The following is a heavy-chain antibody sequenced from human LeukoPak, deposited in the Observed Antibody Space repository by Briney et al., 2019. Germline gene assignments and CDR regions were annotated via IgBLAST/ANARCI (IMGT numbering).Heavy chain of an antibody. Sequence: ASVKVSCKVSGYTLTELSMHWVRQSPGKGLEWMGGFDPEDGETIYAQKFQGRVTMTEDTSTDTAYMELSSLRSEDTAVYYCATGCSSTSCYSAFDIWGQGTMVTVSS. V-gene: IGHV1-24*01. CDR1: GYTLTELS. D-gene: IGHD2-2*02. CDR3: ATGCSSTSCYSAFDI. CDR2: FDPEDGET. J-gene: IGHJ3*02.